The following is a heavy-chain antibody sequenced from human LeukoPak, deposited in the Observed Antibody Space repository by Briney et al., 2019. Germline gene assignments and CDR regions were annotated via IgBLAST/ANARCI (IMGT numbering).Heavy chain of an antibody. CDR3: ARHPHRSGWDPVDH. Sequence: SETLSLTCTVSGGSISSSSYYWGWIRQPPGKGLEWIGSIYYSGSTYYNPSLKSRVTISVDTSKNQFSLKLSSVTAADTAVYYCARHPHRSGWDPVDHWGQGTLVTVSS. V-gene: IGHV4-39*01. J-gene: IGHJ4*02. CDR2: IYYSGST. CDR1: GGSISSSSYY. D-gene: IGHD6-19*01.